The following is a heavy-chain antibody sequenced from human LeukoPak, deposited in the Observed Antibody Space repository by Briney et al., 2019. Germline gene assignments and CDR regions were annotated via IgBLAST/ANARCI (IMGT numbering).Heavy chain of an antibody. CDR3: ARDGDIAVAGDDAFDI. CDR1: GFTFSSYS. V-gene: IGHV3-21*01. D-gene: IGHD6-19*01. Sequence: GGTLRLSCAASGFTFSSYSMNWVRQPPGRGLEWVSAISSSSSYIYYAGSVKGRFTISRDNAKNSLYLQMNSLRAEDTAVYYCARDGDIAVAGDDAFDIWGQGTMVTVSS. CDR2: ISSSSSYI. J-gene: IGHJ3*02.